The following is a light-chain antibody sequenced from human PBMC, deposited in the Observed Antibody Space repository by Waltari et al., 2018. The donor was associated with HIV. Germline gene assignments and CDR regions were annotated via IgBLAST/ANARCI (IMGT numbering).Light chain of an antibody. CDR3: CAYAGSTTYVI. V-gene: IGLV2-23*02. J-gene: IGLJ2*01. CDR2: EVS. Sequence: QSALTQPASVSGSPGQSITIPCTGTSSDVGGYNLVSWYQQHPAKAPKLMIYEVSKRPSGVSNRFSGSKSGNTASLTISGLQAEDEADYYCCAYAGSTTYVIFGGGTKLTVL. CDR1: SSDVGGYNL.